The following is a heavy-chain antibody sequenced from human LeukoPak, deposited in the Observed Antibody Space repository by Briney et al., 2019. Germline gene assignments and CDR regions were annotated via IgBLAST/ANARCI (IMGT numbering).Heavy chain of an antibody. CDR3: ARAGYTISYYSLDY. Sequence: SETLSLTCMVSGGSINSYYWGWIRQPVGKGLECIGRIYTTGSTNYNPSLESRVTMSVDTSKNQFSLKLTSVTAADTAMYYCARAGYTISYYSLDYWGQGTLVTVSS. CDR1: GGSINSYY. CDR2: IYTTGST. J-gene: IGHJ4*02. D-gene: IGHD1-26*01. V-gene: IGHV4-4*07.